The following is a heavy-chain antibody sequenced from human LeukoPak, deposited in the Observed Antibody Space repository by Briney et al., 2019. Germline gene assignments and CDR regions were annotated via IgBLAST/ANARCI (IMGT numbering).Heavy chain of an antibody. CDR1: GGSVSSGVYF. CDR3: ATLSYSGGSFDY. CDR2: VYYSGST. J-gene: IGHJ4*02. D-gene: IGHD2-15*01. V-gene: IGHV4-61*08. Sequence: SETLSLTCTVSGGSVSSGVYFWSWLRQPPGKGLEWIGYVYYSGSTSYNPSLKGRVTISIDTSKNQFSLRLKSVTAADTAVYYCATLSYSGGSFDYWGQGTLVTVSS.